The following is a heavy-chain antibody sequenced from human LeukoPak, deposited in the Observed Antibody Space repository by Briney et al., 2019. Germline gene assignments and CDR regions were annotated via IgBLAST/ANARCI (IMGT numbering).Heavy chain of an antibody. CDR2: IYSSGTT. V-gene: IGHV4-61*02. CDR3: ARETVTTMEVVVVVAFDI. D-gene: IGHD2-21*01. Sequence: NPSETLSLTCTVSGDSLNSDSYFWTWIRQPAGKGLEWIGRIYSSGTTTYNASLKSRVTMSVDTSKNQFSLKLRSVTAADTAVYYCARETVTTMEVVVVVAFDIWGLGTLVTVSS. CDR1: GDSLNSDSYF. J-gene: IGHJ3*02.